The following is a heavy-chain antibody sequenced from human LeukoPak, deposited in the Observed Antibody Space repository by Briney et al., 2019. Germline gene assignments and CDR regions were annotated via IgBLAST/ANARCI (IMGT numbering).Heavy chain of an antibody. CDR1: GFTFSEAW. D-gene: IGHD3-10*01. CDR3: ARVSGPGMNEYFHL. J-gene: IGHJ1*01. CDR2: INNDGSTT. Sequence: GGSLRLSCAASGFTFSEAWMHWVRQAPRKGLAWVSRINNDGSTTRYADSVKGRFTISRDNAKNTLYLQMNSLRAEDTAVYYCARVSGPGMNEYFHLWGQGTLVTVSS. V-gene: IGHV3-74*01.